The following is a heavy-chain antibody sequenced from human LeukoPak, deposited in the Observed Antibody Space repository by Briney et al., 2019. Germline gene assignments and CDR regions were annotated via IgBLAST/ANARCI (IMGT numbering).Heavy chain of an antibody. Sequence: PGGSLRLSCAASGFTFSSYAMSWVRQAPGEGLEWVSAISGSGGSTYYADSVKGRFTISRDNSKNTLYLQMNSLGAEDTAVYYCAKALDKGGLRPVRVAVGLVDYWGQGTLVTVSS. CDR3: AKALDKGGLRPVRVAVGLVDY. CDR1: GFTFSSYA. D-gene: IGHD6-19*01. J-gene: IGHJ4*02. V-gene: IGHV3-23*01. CDR2: ISGSGGST.